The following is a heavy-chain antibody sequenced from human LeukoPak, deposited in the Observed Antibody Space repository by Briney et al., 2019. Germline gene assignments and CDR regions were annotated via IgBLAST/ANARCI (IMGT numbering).Heavy chain of an antibody. CDR2: INHSGST. CDR1: GGSFSGYY. CDR3: ARDGATGTTNYNWFDP. D-gene: IGHD1-1*01. J-gene: IGHJ5*02. V-gene: IGHV4-34*01. Sequence: PSETLSLTCAVYGGSFSGYYWSWIRQPPGKGLEWIGEINHSGSTNYNPSLKSRVTISVDTSKNQFSLKLGSVTAADTAVYYCARDGATGTTNYNWFDPWGQGTLVTVSS.